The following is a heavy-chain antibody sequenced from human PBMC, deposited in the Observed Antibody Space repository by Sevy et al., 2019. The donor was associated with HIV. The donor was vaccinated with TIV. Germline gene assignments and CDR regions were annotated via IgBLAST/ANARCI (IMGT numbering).Heavy chain of an antibody. D-gene: IGHD4-17*01. V-gene: IGHV3-23*01. Sequence: GGSLRLSCAASGFTFSSYAMSWVRQAPGKGLEWVSAISGSGGSTYYADSVKGRFTISRDNSKNTLYLQMNSLRAEDTAVYYCAIDPTSAFYGDLPNWGQGTLVTVSS. CDR3: AIDPTSAFYGDLPN. CDR2: ISGSGGST. CDR1: GFTFSSYA. J-gene: IGHJ4*02.